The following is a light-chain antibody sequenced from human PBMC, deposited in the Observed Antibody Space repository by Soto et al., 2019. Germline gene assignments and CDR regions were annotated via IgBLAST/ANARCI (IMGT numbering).Light chain of an antibody. Sequence: EIVLTQSPGTLSLSPGERATLSCRASQSISSNYLAWYQQTPGQAPRLLIYDASSRAAGIPDRFSGSGSGTDFTLTISRLEPEDFGVYYCQQYGGSPRTFGQGTKMDIK. CDR2: DAS. CDR1: QSISSNY. CDR3: QQYGGSPRT. V-gene: IGKV3-20*01. J-gene: IGKJ1*01.